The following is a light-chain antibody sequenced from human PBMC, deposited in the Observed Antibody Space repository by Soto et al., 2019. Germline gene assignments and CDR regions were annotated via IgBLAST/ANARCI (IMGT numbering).Light chain of an antibody. CDR2: DAS. Sequence: EIVLTQSPATLSLSPGERSTLSCRASQSVSSYLAWYQQKPGQAPRLLIYDASNRATGIPARFSGSGSGTDFTLTIRRLEPEDFAVYYCQQYGSSPPLTFGGGTTVDIK. J-gene: IGKJ4*01. CDR3: QQYGSSPPLT. V-gene: IGKV3-20*01. CDR1: QSVSSY.